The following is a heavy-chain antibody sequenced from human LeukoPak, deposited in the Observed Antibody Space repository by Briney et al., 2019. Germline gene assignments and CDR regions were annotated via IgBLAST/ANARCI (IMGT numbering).Heavy chain of an antibody. J-gene: IGHJ4*02. CDR1: GFTLSHYW. Sequence: GGSLRLSCAASGFTLSHYWMHWVRQAPGKGLVWVSCINGDGSSTNYADSVKGRFTISRDNAKNTLYLEMNSLRAEDTAVYYCARDIPTTLYYFDYWGQGTLVTVSS. D-gene: IGHD1-26*01. CDR3: ARDIPTTLYYFDY. CDR2: INGDGSST. V-gene: IGHV3-74*01.